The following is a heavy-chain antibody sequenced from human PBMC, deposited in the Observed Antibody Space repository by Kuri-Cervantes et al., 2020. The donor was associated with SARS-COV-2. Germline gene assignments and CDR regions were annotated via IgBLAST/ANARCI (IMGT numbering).Heavy chain of an antibody. CDR2: ISSSSSYI. J-gene: IGHJ6*03. D-gene: IGHD3-9*01. V-gene: IGHV3-21*01. Sequence: GESLKISCAASGFSVSQYYMTWVRQAPGKGLEWVSSISSSSSYIYYADSVKGRFTISRDNAKNSLYLQMNSLRAEDTAVYYCARADLNYDILTGYYEVLGYYYYMDVWGKGTTVTVSS. CDR3: ARADLNYDILTGYYEVLGYYYYMDV. CDR1: GFSVSQYY.